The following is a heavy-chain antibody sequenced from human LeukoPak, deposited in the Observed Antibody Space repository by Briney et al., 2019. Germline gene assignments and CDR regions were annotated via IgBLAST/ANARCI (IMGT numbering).Heavy chain of an antibody. V-gene: IGHV4-59*11. CDR1: GASISSHY. D-gene: IGHD4-11*01. J-gene: IGHJ4*02. CDR3: ARGRPGTTVTSNYYFDY. CDR2: IYYSGST. Sequence: SETLSLTCTVSGASISSHYWSWIRPPPRKGLEWIGNIYYSGSTDYNPSLRSRVTISVDTSKNQFSLKLTSVTAADTALYYCARGRPGTTVTSNYYFDYWGQGTLLTVSS.